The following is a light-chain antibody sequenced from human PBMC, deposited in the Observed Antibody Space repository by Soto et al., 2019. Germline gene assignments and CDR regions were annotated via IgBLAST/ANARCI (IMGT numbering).Light chain of an antibody. Sequence: DIQMTQSPAALAASVGGSVTITCRASQSISSWLAWYQQKPGKAPKLLIYDVSKLEKGIPARFSGSGSGTDFTFTISSLQPEDIAAYYCQQYNNFPITFGQGTRLEIK. J-gene: IGKJ5*01. CDR2: DVS. CDR3: QQYNNFPIT. CDR1: QSISSW. V-gene: IGKV1-5*01.